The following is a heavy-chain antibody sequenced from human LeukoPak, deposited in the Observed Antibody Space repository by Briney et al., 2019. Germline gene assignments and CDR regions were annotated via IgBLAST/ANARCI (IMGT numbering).Heavy chain of an antibody. CDR1: GFTFDDYG. Sequence: LPGGSLRLSCAASGFTFDDYGMSWVRQAPGKGLEWVSVIYSGGSTYYADSVKGRFTISRDNSKNTLYLQMNSLRAEDTAVYYCARDGQRRGRYFDYWGQGTLVTVSS. CDR2: IYSGGST. J-gene: IGHJ4*02. V-gene: IGHV3-53*01. CDR3: ARDGQRRGRYFDY. D-gene: IGHD2-2*01.